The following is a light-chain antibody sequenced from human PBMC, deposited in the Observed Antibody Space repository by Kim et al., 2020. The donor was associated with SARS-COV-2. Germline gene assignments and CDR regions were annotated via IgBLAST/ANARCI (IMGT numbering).Light chain of an antibody. Sequence: TITISSTRSSGSIASNYGHWYQQRPGSAPTTVIYEDNQRLSGVPDRFSGSIDSSSNSASLTISGLTTEDEADYYCQSYDTSNQGVVFGGGTQLTVL. J-gene: IGLJ2*01. CDR2: EDN. CDR1: SGSIASNY. V-gene: IGLV6-57*03. CDR3: QSYDTSNQGVV.